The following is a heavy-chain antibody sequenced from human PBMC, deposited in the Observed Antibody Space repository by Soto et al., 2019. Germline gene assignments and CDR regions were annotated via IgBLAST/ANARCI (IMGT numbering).Heavy chain of an antibody. V-gene: IGHV1-8*01. J-gene: IGHJ5*02. CDR1: GYTFTSYD. CDR2: MNPNSGNT. CDR3: ARVPTGIAATGARISWFDP. D-gene: IGHD6-13*01. Sequence: QVQLVQSGAEVKKPGASVKVSCKASGYTFTSYDINWVRQATGQGLEWMGWMNPNSGNTGYAQKFQGRVTMTRNTSISKAYMELSSLRSEDTAVYYCARVPTGIAATGARISWFDPWGQGTLVTVSS.